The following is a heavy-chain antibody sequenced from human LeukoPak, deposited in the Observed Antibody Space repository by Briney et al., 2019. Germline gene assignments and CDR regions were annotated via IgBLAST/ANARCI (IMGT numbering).Heavy chain of an antibody. CDR3: ARDMDNYYVSIDY. V-gene: IGHV3-7*01. J-gene: IGHJ4*02. D-gene: IGHD1-26*01. Sequence: GGSLRLSCAASGFTFSLYWMSWVRQVPGKGLERLANIKPDGIETYHVDSVRGRFTISRDNTRNSLYLQMNSVRAEDTGVYYCARDMDNYYVSIDYWGQGTLVTVSS. CDR1: GFTFSLYW. CDR2: IKPDGIET.